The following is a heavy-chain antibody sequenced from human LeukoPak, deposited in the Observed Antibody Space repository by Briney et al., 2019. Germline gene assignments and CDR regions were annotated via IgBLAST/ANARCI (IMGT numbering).Heavy chain of an antibody. V-gene: IGHV3-21*01. CDR2: ISSSSSYI. J-gene: IGHJ5*02. D-gene: IGHD3-22*01. CDR1: GFTLSNYW. CDR3: ARDRGPIVVEPLGFDP. Sequence: PGGSLRLSCTASGFTLSNYWMTWVRQAPGKGLEWVSSISSSSSYIYYADSVKGRFTISRDNAKNSLYLQMNSLRAEDTAVYYCARDRGPIVVEPLGFDPWGQGTLVTVSS.